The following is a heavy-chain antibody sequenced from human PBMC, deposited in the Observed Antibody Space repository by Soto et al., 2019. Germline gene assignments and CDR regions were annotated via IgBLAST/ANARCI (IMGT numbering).Heavy chain of an antibody. J-gene: IGHJ4*02. CDR2: IYYSGST. CDR3: ARAGVVVTVFDY. CDR1: GGSISSYY. Sequence: SDTLSLTCTVSGGSISSYYWSWIRQPPGKGLEWIGYIYYSGSTNYNPSLKSRVTISVDTSKNQFSLKLSSVTAADTAVYYCARAGVVVTVFDYWGQGTLVTVSS. D-gene: IGHD3-22*01. V-gene: IGHV4-59*01.